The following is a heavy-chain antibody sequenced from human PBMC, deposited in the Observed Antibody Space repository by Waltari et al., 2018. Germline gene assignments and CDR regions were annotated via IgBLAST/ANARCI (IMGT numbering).Heavy chain of an antibody. CDR1: GYTFTGYY. V-gene: IGHV1-2*02. Sequence: QVQLVQSGAEVKKPGASVKVSGKASGYTFTGYYMHWVRQDPGTGLEWMGGINPNSGGTNYAQKFQGRVTRTRDTAISTAYMGLSRLRSDDTAVYYCARDHQRGGWYGGANDAFDIWGQGTMVTVSS. CDR2: INPNSGGT. D-gene: IGHD6-19*01. CDR3: ARDHQRGGWYGGANDAFDI. J-gene: IGHJ3*02.